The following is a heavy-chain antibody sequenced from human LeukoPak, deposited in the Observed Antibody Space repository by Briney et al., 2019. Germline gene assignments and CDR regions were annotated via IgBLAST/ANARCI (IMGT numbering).Heavy chain of an antibody. CDR3: ARVVRGVVTSNWFDP. D-gene: IGHD2-21*02. Sequence: PSETLSLTCTVSGDSLNTYYWTWIRQTPGKELEWIGFLASSGTSNYNPSLKSRVSISIDTSKNQFSLALTSVTPADTAVYYCARVVRGVVTSNWFDPWGQGTLVSVSS. V-gene: IGHV4-59*01. J-gene: IGHJ5*02. CDR2: LASSGTS. CDR1: GDSLNTYY.